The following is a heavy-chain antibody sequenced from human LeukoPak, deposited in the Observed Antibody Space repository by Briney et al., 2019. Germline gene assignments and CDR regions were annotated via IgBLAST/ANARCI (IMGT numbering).Heavy chain of an antibody. V-gene: IGHV4-61*05. D-gene: IGHD3-10*01. CDR1: SSSINTPYY. Sequence: PSETLSLTCSVSSSSINTPYYWGWIRQPPGKGLEWIGYFYDTRSPKYNPSLERRVTISVDMSRNQFSLNLTSVTTADTAVYYCARGRGSLTYWGQGTLATVSS. CDR3: ARGRGSLTY. J-gene: IGHJ4*02. CDR2: FYDTRSP.